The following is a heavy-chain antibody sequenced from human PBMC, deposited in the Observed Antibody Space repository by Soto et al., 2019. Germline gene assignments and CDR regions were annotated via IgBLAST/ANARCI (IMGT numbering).Heavy chain of an antibody. J-gene: IGHJ6*01. CDR2: ISFDGSNK. CDR3: VKERYAQLWLEEYGMDV. Sequence: HPXGSLRLCCAASGXTFTRYWIHWVRQAPGKGLEWVAFISFDGSNKNYADSVQCLLTVSRDNLRTMMYLQMNSLRDEDTAVYYCVKERYAQLWLEEYGMDVWGQGTTGTVS. V-gene: IGHV3-30*18. CDR1: GXTFTRYW. D-gene: IGHD5-18*01.